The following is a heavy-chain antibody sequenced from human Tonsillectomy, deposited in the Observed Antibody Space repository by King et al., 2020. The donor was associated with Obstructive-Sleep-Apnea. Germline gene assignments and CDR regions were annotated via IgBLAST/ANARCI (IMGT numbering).Heavy chain of an antibody. V-gene: IGHV4-30-4*07. CDR1: GGSISSGGYS. Sequence: QLQESGPGLVKPSQTLSLTCAVSGGSISSGGYSWSWIRQPPGKGLEWIGYIYYSGSTYYNPSLKSRVTISVDTSKNQFSLKLSSVTAADTAVYYCASGRFLEWLLHGVYFDYWGQGTLVTVSS. CDR3: ASGRFLEWLLHGVYFDY. D-gene: IGHD3-3*01. CDR2: IYYSGST. J-gene: IGHJ4*02.